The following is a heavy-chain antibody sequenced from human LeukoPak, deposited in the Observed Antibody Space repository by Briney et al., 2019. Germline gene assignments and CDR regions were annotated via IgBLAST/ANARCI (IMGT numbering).Heavy chain of an antibody. J-gene: IGHJ4*02. V-gene: IGHV3-30*18. CDR1: GFTFSSYG. D-gene: IGHD6-13*01. CDR2: ISYDGSNK. Sequence: GGSLRLSCAASGFTFSSYGMHWVRQAPGKGLEWVAVISYDGSNKYYADSVKGRFTISRDSSKNTLYLQMNSLRAEDTAVYYCAKDRAAASYFDYWGQGTLVTVSS. CDR3: AKDRAAASYFDY.